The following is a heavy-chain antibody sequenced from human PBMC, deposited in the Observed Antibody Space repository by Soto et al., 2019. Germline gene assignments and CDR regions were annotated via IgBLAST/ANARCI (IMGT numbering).Heavy chain of an antibody. J-gene: IGHJ5*02. CDR2: IIPIFGTA. Sequence: SVKVSCKASGGTFSSYAISWVRQAPGQGLEWMGGIIPIFGTANYAQKFQGRVTITADESTSTAYMELSSLRSEDTAVYYCAGDYCSGGSCYRGWFDPWGQGTLVTVS. CDR1: GGTFSSYA. V-gene: IGHV1-69*13. CDR3: AGDYCSGGSCYRGWFDP. D-gene: IGHD2-15*01.